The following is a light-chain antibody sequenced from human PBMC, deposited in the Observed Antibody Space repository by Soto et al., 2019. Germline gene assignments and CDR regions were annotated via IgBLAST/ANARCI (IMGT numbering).Light chain of an antibody. Sequence: EIVMTQSPATLSVSPGERATLSCRASQSVSSNLAWYQQKPGQAPRLLIYVASTRATGIPARFSGSGSGSEFTLTISSLQSEDFAVYYCPQYNNWPRTFGQGTKVDIK. V-gene: IGKV3-15*01. CDR2: VAS. CDR3: PQYNNWPRT. CDR1: QSVSSN. J-gene: IGKJ1*01.